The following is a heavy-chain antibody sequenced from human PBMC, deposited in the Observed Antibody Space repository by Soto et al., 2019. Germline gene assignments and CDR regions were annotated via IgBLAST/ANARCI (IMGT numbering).Heavy chain of an antibody. Sequence: QVQLVESGGGVVQPGRSLRLSCAASGFTFSNYAMHWVRQAPGKGLEWVAVVSSDGSNKYCAVSVKGRFTISRDNSKNTLYLQMNSLRAEDTAISYCAGEAFDSWGQGTLVTVSS. CDR2: VSSDGSNK. CDR3: AGEAFDS. CDR1: GFTFSNYA. J-gene: IGHJ4*02. V-gene: IGHV3-30*04.